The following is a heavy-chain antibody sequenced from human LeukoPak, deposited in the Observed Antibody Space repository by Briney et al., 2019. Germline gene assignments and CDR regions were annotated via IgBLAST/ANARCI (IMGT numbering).Heavy chain of an antibody. D-gene: IGHD4-17*01. Sequence: GGSLRLSCAASGFTFSSYGMHWVRQAPGKGLEWVAVISYDGSNKYYADSVKGRFTISRDNSKNTLYLQMNSLRAEDTAVYYCARGTVQEYYYYMDVWGKGTTVTVSS. V-gene: IGHV3-30*03. J-gene: IGHJ6*03. CDR2: ISYDGSNK. CDR3: ARGTVQEYYYYMDV. CDR1: GFTFSSYG.